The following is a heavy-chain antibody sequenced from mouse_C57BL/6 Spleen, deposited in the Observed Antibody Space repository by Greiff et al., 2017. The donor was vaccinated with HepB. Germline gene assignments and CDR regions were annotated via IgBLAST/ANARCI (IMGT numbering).Heavy chain of an antibody. V-gene: IGHV3-1*01. CDR2: ISYSGST. CDR1: GYSITSGYD. D-gene: IGHD3-2*02. J-gene: IGHJ3*01. CDR3: ARAGSSYVGFAY. Sequence: EVQGVESGPGMVKPSQSLSLTCTVTGYSITSGYDWHWIRHFPGKKLEWMGYISYSGSTNYKPSLKSRISITHDTSKNHFFLKLNSVATEDTATYYCARAGSSYVGFAYWGQGTLVTVSA.